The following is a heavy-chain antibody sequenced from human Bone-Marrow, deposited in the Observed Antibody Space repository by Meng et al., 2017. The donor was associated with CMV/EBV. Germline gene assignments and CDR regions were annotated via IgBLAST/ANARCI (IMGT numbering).Heavy chain of an antibody. CDR3: ARETIYGGKAFDY. J-gene: IGHJ4*02. CDR1: GGSVSSGSYY. D-gene: IGHD4-23*01. CDR2: IYYSGST. Sequence: SGGSVSSGSYYWSWIRQPPGKGLEWIGYIYYSGSTNYNPSLKSRVTISVDTSKNQFSLKLSSVTAADTAVYYCARETIYGGKAFDYWGQGTLVTVSS. V-gene: IGHV4-61*01.